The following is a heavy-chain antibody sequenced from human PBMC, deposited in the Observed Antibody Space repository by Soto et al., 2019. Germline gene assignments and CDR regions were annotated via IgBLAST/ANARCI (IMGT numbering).Heavy chain of an antibody. V-gene: IGHV3-23*01. Sequence: HGGSLGLGCAASGFKLSSYAVGGVRQAPGKGLEWVSLISATGGGTYYADSVKGQFTISRDNSDNTLYLQVHRRRAGDTAVYYYEKARRPGGNSAFYFDFWGQGAQVTVSS. J-gene: IGHJ5*01. CDR2: ISATGGGT. CDR1: GFKLSSYA. D-gene: IGHD3-16*01. CDR3: EKARRPGGNSAFYFDF.